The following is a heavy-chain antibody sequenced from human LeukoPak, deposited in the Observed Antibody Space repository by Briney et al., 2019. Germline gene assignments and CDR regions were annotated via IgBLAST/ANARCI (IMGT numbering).Heavy chain of an antibody. CDR2: INPNSGGT. CDR3: AREIAVAVDYYGMDV. J-gene: IGHJ6*02. V-gene: IGHV1-2*02. Sequence: ASVKVSCKASGYTFTGYYMHWVRQAPGQGLEWMGWINPNSGGTNYAQKFQGRVTMTRDTSINTAYLELSRLRSDDTAVYYCAREIAVAVDYYGMDVWGQGTTVTVSS. CDR1: GYTFTGYY. D-gene: IGHD6-19*01.